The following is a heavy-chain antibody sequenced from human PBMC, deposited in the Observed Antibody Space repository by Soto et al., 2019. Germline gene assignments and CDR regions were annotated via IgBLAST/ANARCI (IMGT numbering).Heavy chain of an antibody. CDR3: ARDAPRCSGGTCLDY. CDR1: GFTFSSFS. D-gene: IGHD2-15*01. Sequence: EVQLMESGGGLVQPGGSLRLSCAASGFTFSSFSMHWVRQAPGKGLEWVSYISSSSSTIYYADSVRGRFTISRDNAKNSLYLQLISLRDADTAVFYCARDAPRCSGGTCLDYWGQGTLVTVSS. J-gene: IGHJ4*02. V-gene: IGHV3-48*02. CDR2: ISSSSSTI.